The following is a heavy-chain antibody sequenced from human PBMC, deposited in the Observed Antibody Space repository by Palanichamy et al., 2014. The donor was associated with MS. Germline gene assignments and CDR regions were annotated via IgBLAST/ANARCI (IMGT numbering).Heavy chain of an antibody. CDR2: TSYDGSNK. D-gene: IGHD4-17*01. J-gene: IGHJ5*01. CDR3: ARDFFGDYRGGRGGWFDP. Sequence: QVQLVEVWGRRGPAWRSLRLSCATSGFTFSSYAMHWVRQAPGKGLEWVAVTSYDGSNKYYADSVKGRFTISRDYSKDTLYLQMNSLRTEDTAVYYCARDFFGDYRGGRGGWFDPWGQGTLVTVSS. CDR1: GFTFSSYA. V-gene: IGHV3-30-3*01.